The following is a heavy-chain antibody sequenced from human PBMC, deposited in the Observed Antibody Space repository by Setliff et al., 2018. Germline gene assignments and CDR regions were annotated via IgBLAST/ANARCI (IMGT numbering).Heavy chain of an antibody. V-gene: IGHV1-2*04. CDR3: ARESYYGSGYNY. D-gene: IGHD3-10*01. Sequence: ASVKVSCKASGYTFTGYYMHWVRQAPGQGLEWMGWINPNSGGTNYAQKFQGWVTMTRDTSISTAYMELSSLRSEDTAVYYCARESYYGSGYNYWGQGTLVTVSS. CDR2: INPNSGGT. J-gene: IGHJ4*02. CDR1: GYTFTGYY.